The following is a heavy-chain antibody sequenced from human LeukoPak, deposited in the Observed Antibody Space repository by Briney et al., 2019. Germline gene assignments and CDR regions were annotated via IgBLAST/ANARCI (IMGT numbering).Heavy chain of an antibody. CDR1: GFTFSSYS. Sequence: GGSLRLSCAASGFTFSSYSMNWVRQAPGKGLEWVSYISSGSGYFYYADSVKGRFTISRDNAKDSLYLQMNSLRAEDTAVYYCARVRGSGWYHDYWGQGALVTVSS. D-gene: IGHD6-19*01. J-gene: IGHJ4*02. V-gene: IGHV3-21*01. CDR2: ISSGSGYF. CDR3: ARVRGSGWYHDY.